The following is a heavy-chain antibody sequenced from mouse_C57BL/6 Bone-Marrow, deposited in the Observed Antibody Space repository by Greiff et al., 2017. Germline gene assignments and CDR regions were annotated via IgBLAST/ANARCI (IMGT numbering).Heavy chain of an antibody. V-gene: IGHV5-4*03. Sequence: EVKLVESGGGLVKPGGSLKLSCAASGFTFSSYAMSWVRQTPEKRLEWVATISDGGSYTYYPDNVKGRFTISRDNAKNNLYLQMSHLKSEDTAMYYCARVGILLLLFDYWGQGTTLTVSS. D-gene: IGHD1-1*01. J-gene: IGHJ2*01. CDR3: ARVGILLLLFDY. CDR1: GFTFSSYA. CDR2: ISDGGSYT.